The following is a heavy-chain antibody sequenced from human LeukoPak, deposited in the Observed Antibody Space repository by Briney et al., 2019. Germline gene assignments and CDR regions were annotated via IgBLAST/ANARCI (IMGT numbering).Heavy chain of an antibody. D-gene: IGHD6-19*01. CDR2: INPNSGGT. Sequence: PRDSVKLSCKVSGYTFTGYYMHWVRRAPGKGLEWMGWINPNSGGTNYAQKFQGRVTMTTDTSTSTAYMELRSLRSDDTAVYYCARDRVSSGWHGSDAFDIWGQGTMVTVSS. CDR1: GYTFTGYY. J-gene: IGHJ3*02. V-gene: IGHV1-2*02. CDR3: ARDRVSSGWHGSDAFDI.